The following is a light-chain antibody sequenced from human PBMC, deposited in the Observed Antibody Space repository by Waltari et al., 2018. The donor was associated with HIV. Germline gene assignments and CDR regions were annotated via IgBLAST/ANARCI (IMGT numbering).Light chain of an antibody. J-gene: IGLJ3*02. CDR3: QSTDFDGTWV. CDR2: KDI. Sequence: SYDLTQTPSLSVSPGQTARINCSRGALPKQYSYWYRQKAGKAPVLLIYKDIERPSGIPERISGSGSGTGITLTISGVQAEDEGDYFCQSTDFDGTWVFGGGTRLTVL. CDR1: ALPKQY. V-gene: IGLV3-25*03.